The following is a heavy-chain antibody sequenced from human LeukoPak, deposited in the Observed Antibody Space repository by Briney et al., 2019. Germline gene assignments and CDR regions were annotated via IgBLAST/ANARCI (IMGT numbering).Heavy chain of an antibody. Sequence: PSQTLSLTCTVSGGSISGGGYYWSWIRQHPGKGLEWIGYIYYSGSTYYNPSLKSRVTISEDTSKHQFSLKLSSVTAADTAVYYCARDPANYSDSSGYSGAFDIWGQGTMVSVSS. J-gene: IGHJ3*02. D-gene: IGHD3-22*01. V-gene: IGHV4-31*03. CDR3: ARDPANYSDSSGYSGAFDI. CDR2: IYYSGST. CDR1: GGSISGGGYY.